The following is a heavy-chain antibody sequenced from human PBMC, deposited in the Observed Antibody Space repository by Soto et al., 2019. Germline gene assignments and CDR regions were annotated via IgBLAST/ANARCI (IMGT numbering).Heavy chain of an antibody. CDR2: MSSDGSNK. Sequence: QVQLVESGGGVVQPGRSLRLSCAASGFTFSSYSMHWVRQAPGKGLEWVAVMSSDGSNKYYADSVKGRFTISRDNSKNTVYLPMHSLRAEDTAVYYCARELWPCSRNSCYFYGMDVWGQGTTVPVSS. V-gene: IGHV3-30-3*01. J-gene: IGHJ6*02. CDR1: GFTFSSYS. D-gene: IGHD2-2*01. CDR3: ARELWPCSRNSCYFYGMDV.